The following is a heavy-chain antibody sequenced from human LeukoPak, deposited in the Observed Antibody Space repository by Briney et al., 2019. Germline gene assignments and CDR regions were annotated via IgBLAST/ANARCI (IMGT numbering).Heavy chain of an antibody. CDR2: ISFDGSNK. J-gene: IGHJ3*02. Sequence: GGSLRLSCAASGFTFSSYSMNWVRQAPGKGLEWVALISFDGSNKYYADSVKGRFTLSRDNARNSLYLQMDSLRAEDTALYYCARATTVTALVDAFDIWGQGTMVTVSS. CDR3: ARATTVTALVDAFDI. D-gene: IGHD4-17*01. CDR1: GFTFSSYS. V-gene: IGHV3-30*03.